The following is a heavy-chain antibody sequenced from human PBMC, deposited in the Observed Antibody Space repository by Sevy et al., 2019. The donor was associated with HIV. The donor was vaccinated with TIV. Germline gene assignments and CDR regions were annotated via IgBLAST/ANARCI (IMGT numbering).Heavy chain of an antibody. J-gene: IGHJ4*02. Sequence: GGSLRLSCAASGFTFSSYAMHWVRQAPGKGLEWVAVITYDGSNKYYADSEKGRFTISRDNSKNTLYLQMKSLRAEDTTAYYCASPPHVDTAKHDYWGQGTLVTVSS. CDR2: ITYDGSNK. CDR3: ASPPHVDTAKHDY. V-gene: IGHV3-30-3*01. CDR1: GFTFSSYA. D-gene: IGHD5-18*01.